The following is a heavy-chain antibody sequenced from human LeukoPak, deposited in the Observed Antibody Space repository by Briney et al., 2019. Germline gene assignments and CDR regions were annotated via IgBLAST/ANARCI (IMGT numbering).Heavy chain of an antibody. CDR1: GYTFTSYG. V-gene: IGHV1-69*13. D-gene: IGHD3-22*01. CDR3: ARDWGRLYDTSGYYPYM. CDR2: ITPIFGTA. Sequence: SVKVSCKASGYTFTSYGISWVRQAPGQGLEWMGGITPIFGTANYAQKLQGRVTITADESTSTAYMELGSLRSEDTAVYYCARDWGRLYDTSGYYPYMWGQGTLVTVSS. J-gene: IGHJ4*02.